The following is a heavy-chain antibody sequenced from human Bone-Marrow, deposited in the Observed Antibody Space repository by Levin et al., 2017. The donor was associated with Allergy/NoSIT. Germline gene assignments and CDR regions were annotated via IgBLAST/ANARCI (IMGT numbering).Heavy chain of an antibody. V-gene: IGHV4-34*01. J-gene: IGHJ3*02. D-gene: IGHD1-26*01. CDR3: TRGRSSYYPNDAYDI. Sequence: KASETLSLTCTVYGGSFSAYYLNWIRQTPGKGLEWIGEINHSGITNYNPSLTTRVTISQDPSKKQISLRLTSVTAADTAVYYCTRGRSSYYPNDAYDIWGRGTIVTVSS. CDR1: GGSFSAYY. CDR2: INHSGIT.